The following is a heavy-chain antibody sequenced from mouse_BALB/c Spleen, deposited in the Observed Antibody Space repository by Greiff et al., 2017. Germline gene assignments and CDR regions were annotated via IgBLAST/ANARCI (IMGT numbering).Heavy chain of an antibody. D-gene: IGHD4-1*02. J-gene: IGHJ2*01. Sequence: EVQLQQSGAELVKPGASVKLSCTASGFNIKDTYMHWVKQRPEQGLEWIGRIDPANGNTKYDPKFQGKATITADTSSNTAYLQLSSLTSEDTAVYYCARSTGTDDFDYWGQGTTLTVSS. CDR3: ARSTGTDDFDY. V-gene: IGHV14-3*02. CDR2: IDPANGNT. CDR1: GFNIKDTY.